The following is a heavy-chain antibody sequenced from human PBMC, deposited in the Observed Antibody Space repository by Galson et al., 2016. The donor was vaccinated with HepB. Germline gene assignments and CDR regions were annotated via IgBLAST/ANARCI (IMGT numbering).Heavy chain of an antibody. J-gene: IGHJ5*02. CDR1: GFTFSDSY. Sequence: CAASGFTFSDSYMSWIRQAPGKGLAWVSYISRSSYYTRYADSVKGRFTISRDNAKNSLYLQINSMRVDDTAVYYCARDGRYGSGSSNWFDPWGQGTLVTVSS. D-gene: IGHD3-10*01. V-gene: IGHV3-11*06. CDR3: ARDGRYGSGSSNWFDP. CDR2: ISRSSYYT.